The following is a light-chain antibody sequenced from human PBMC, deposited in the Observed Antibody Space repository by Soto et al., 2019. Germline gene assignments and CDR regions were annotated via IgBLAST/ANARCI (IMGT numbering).Light chain of an antibody. J-gene: IGKJ1*01. CDR1: LGIRND. V-gene: IGKV1-17*01. CDR3: XXXXXYPXT. CDR2: AAS. Sequence: DIQMTQSPSSLSASVGDRVTITCRASLGIRNDLGWYQQKPGKPPKRLIYAASSLQSGVPPRFSGSGSGTXXXXXISXXQPXXXXXXXXXXXXXYPXTFGQGTKVEIK.